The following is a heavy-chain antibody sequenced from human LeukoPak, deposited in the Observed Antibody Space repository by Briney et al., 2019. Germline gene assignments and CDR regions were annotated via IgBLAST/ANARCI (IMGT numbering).Heavy chain of an antibody. D-gene: IGHD5-12*01. CDR2: INSDGSST. Sequence: GGSLRLSCAASGFTLSSSWMHWVRQAPGKGLAWVSRINSDGSSTSYADSVKGRFTVSRDNAKNTLYLQMNSLRDEDTAVYYCARENIVAYYFDYWGQGALVTVSS. J-gene: IGHJ4*02. CDR1: GFTLSSSW. V-gene: IGHV3-74*01. CDR3: ARENIVAYYFDY.